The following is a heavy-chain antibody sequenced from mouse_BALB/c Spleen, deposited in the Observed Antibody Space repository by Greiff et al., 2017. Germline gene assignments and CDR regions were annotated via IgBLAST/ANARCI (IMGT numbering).Heavy chain of an antibody. V-gene: IGHV14-3*02. D-gene: IGHD2-4*01. CDR2: IDPANGNT. CDR1: GFNIKDTY. Sequence: VQLKESGAELVKPGASVKLSCTASGFNIKDTYMHWVKQRPEQGLEWIGRIDPANGNTKYDPKFQGKATITADPSSNTAYLQLSSLTSEDTAVYYCARVGITTASDWYFDVWGAGTTVTVSS. J-gene: IGHJ1*01. CDR3: ARVGITTASDWYFDV.